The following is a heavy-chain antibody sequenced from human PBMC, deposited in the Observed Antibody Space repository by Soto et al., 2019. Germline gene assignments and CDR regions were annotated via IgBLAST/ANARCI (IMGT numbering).Heavy chain of an antibody. CDR2: INAGNGNT. J-gene: IGHJ4*02. D-gene: IGHD3-22*01. CDR3: ARDFYQSSGYCDY. CDR1: GYTFTSYD. V-gene: IGHV1-3*01. Sequence: SVKVSCKASGYTFTSYDMHWVRQAPGQRLEWMGWINAGNGNTKYSQKFQGRVTITRDTSASTAYMELSSLRSEDTAVYYCARDFYQSSGYCDYWGQGTLVTVSS.